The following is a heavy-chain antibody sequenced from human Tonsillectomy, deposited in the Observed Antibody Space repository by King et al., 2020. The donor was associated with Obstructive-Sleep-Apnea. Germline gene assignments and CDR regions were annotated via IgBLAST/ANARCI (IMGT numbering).Heavy chain of an antibody. D-gene: IGHD3-10*01. CDR3: AKDSGGLGRPFDF. J-gene: IGHJ4*02. CDR1: GFTFSTYD. CDR2: IRYDGTNK. Sequence: VQLVESGGGVVQPGKSLRLSCVASGFTFSTYDMHWVRQLPGKGLEWVALIRYDGTNKYYAESVMGRLTISRDNSKNTLFLQIDGLRPEDTAVYYCAKDSGGLGRPFDFWGQGTLVDVSS. V-gene: IGHV3-30*02.